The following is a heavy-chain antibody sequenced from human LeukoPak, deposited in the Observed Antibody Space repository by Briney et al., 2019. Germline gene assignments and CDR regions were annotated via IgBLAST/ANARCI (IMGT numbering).Heavy chain of an antibody. CDR1: GGSITSYY. J-gene: IGHJ3*01. CDR2: SYYSGST. Sequence: PSETLSLTCSVSGGSITSYYWSWIRQPPGKGLEWIGYSYYSGSTNSNPSLKSRVTISVDASKNQFSLKLSSVTAADTAVYYCARRAADDAFDLWGQGTLVTVSS. CDR3: ARRAADDAFDL. V-gene: IGHV4-59*01.